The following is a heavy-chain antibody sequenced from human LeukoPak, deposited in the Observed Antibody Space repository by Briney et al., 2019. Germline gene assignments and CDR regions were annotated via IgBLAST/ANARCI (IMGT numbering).Heavy chain of an antibody. CDR1: GFTFSDYA. V-gene: IGHV3-69-1*01. D-gene: IGHD2-2*01. Sequence: PGGSLRLSCAASGFTFSDYAVNWVRQAPGKGLEWVSSITSGSSIYYADSVKGRFTISRDNSKNTLYLQMNSLRAEDTAVYYCAKSVVVVPAAGDAFDIWGQGTMVIVSS. J-gene: IGHJ3*02. CDR2: ITSGSSI. CDR3: AKSVVVVPAAGDAFDI.